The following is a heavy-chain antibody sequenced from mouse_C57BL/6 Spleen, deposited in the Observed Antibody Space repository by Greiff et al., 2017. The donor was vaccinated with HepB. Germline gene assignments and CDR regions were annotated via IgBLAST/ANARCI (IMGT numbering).Heavy chain of an antibody. CDR3: ARKLPYAGFDY. Sequence: QVQLKQPGAELVKPGASVKLSCKASGYTFTSYWMHWVKQRPGRGLEWIGRIDPNSGGTKYNEKFKSKATLTVDKPSSTAYMQLSSLTSEESAVYYCARKLPYAGFDYWGQGTTLTVSS. V-gene: IGHV1-72*01. D-gene: IGHD2-12*01. J-gene: IGHJ2*01. CDR2: IDPNSGGT. CDR1: GYTFTSYW.